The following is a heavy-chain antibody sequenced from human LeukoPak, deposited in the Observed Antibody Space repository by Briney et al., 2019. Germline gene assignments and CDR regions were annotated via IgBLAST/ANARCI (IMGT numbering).Heavy chain of an antibody. J-gene: IGHJ4*02. CDR2: ISGSGGST. D-gene: IGHD1-26*01. Sequence: GGSLRLSCAASGFTFSSYAMSWVRPAPGKGVERVSAISGSGGSTFYADSVKGRFTTSRDNSKNTLYLQMDNLRAEDTALYCCAKVNSGSYLFYFDYWGQGTLATVSS. CDR1: GFTFSSYA. CDR3: AKVNSGSYLFYFDY. V-gene: IGHV3-23*01.